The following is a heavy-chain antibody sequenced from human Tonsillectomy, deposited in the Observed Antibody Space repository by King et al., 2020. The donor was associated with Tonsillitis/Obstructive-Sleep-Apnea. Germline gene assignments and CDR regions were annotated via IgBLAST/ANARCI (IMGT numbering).Heavy chain of an antibody. Sequence: VQLQQWGAGLLKPSETLSLTCAVYGGSFSGYYWSWIRQPPGKGLEWIGAINHSGSTNYNPPLKSRVTISLDTSKNHFSLKLSSVTAADTSVYYCARVSGSSDLPPSYCYFDLWGRGTLVTVSS. D-gene: IGHD1-14*01. CDR3: ARVSGSSDLPPSYCYFDL. CDR2: INHSGST. V-gene: IGHV4-34*01. CDR1: GGSFSGYY. J-gene: IGHJ2*01.